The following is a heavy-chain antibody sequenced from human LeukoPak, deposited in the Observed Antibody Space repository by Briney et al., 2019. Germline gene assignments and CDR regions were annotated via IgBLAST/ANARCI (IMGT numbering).Heavy chain of an antibody. V-gene: IGHV1-69*04. Sequence: ASVKVSCKASGGTFSTNAISWVRQAPGQGLEWMGRIIPIFDIANYAQKFQGRVTITADKSTSTAYMELSSLRSEDTAVYYCARDMGDGGYNYDMDVWGQGTTVTVSS. CDR3: ARDMGDGGYNYDMDV. CDR1: GGTFSTNA. CDR2: IIPIFDIA. D-gene: IGHD3-10*01. J-gene: IGHJ6*02.